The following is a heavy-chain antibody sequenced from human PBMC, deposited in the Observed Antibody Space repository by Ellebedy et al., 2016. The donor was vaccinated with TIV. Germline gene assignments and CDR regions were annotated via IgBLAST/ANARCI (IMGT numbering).Heavy chain of an antibody. CDR2: ISSSSSYI. CDR3: ARDRDSSGYYSDY. V-gene: IGHV3-21*01. CDR1: GFTFSSYS. Sequence: GESLKISXAASGFTFSSYSMNWVRQAPGKGLEWVSSISSSSSYIYYADSVKGRFTISRDNAKNSLYLQMNSLRAEDTAVYYCARDRDSSGYYSDYWGQGTLVTVSS. J-gene: IGHJ4*02. D-gene: IGHD3-22*01.